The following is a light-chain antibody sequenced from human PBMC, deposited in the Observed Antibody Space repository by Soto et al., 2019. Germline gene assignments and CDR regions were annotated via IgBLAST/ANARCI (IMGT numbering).Light chain of an antibody. J-gene: IGKJ4*01. CDR1: LRISTY. CDR2: GAS. V-gene: IGKV1-39*01. CDR3: QQSHSTPLT. Sequence: DLQVIQSPSSLSASVGDRVTITCRASLRISTYLNWYQHKPGKAPKIMIYGASSLQSGVPSRFSGHGSGADFTLTISSLHPEDSATYCCQQSHSTPLTFGGGTNLEI.